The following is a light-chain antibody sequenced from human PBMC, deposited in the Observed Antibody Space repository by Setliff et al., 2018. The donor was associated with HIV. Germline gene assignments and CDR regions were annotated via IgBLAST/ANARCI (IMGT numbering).Light chain of an antibody. CDR1: SSNIGVNV. Sequence: QSVLTQPPSASATPGQRVIISCSGGSSNIGVNVVNWYQHLPGTSPKLLIHDNYQRPSGVPDRFSGSKSGSSGSLAISGLQSEDEADYYCAVWDNGLKGYVFGTGTKGTV. CDR3: AVWDNGLKGYV. CDR2: DNY. J-gene: IGLJ1*01. V-gene: IGLV1-44*01.